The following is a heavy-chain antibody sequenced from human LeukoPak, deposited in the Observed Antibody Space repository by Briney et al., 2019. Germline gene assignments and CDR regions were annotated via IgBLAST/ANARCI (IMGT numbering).Heavy chain of an antibody. CDR2: MNPNSGKT. CDR1: GYTFTRYD. Sequence: ASVKVSCKASGYTFTRYDINWVRQATGQGGEWMGWMNPNSGKTGYVQKFQGRVTITRDTTIRTDYMELSRLRAADTAVYYCARGIGSTTVTTLEYYFDYWGQGTLVTVSS. V-gene: IGHV1-8*01. CDR3: ARGIGSTTVTTLEYYFDY. J-gene: IGHJ4*02. D-gene: IGHD4-17*01.